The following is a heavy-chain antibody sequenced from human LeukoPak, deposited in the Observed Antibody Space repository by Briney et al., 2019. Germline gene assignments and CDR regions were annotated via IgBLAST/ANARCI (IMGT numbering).Heavy chain of an antibody. CDR3: ARDRSSIAASDY. CDR1: GDTFTRDY. J-gene: IGHJ4*02. Sequence: ASVKSSCKASGDTFTRDYIHWVRQAPVHGLERIGIINPNSGGTNNAQKCQVTVTMTRDTSISTAYMELSRLRSDDTAVYYCARDRSSIAASDYWGQGTLVTVYS. D-gene: IGHD6-6*01. V-gene: IGHV1-2*02. CDR2: INPNSGGT.